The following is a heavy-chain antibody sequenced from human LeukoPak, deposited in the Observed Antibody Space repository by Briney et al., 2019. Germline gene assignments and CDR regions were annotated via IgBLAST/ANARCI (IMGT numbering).Heavy chain of an antibody. CDR1: GYTFTTYA. D-gene: IGHD4-17*01. J-gene: IGHJ4*02. CDR2: INTNTRNP. Sequence: ASVKVSCKASGYTFTTYAMNWVRQAPGQGLEWMGWINTNTRNPTYAQGFTGRFVFSLDTSVSTAYLQITSLKTEDTAVYYCARSLTYGDHPPFDYWGQGTLVTVSS. CDR3: ARSLTYGDHPPFDY. V-gene: IGHV7-4-1*02.